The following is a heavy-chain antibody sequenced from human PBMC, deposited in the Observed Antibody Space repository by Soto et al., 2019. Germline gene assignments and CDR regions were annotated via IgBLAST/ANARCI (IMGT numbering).Heavy chain of an antibody. CDR2: INPSGGST. D-gene: IGHD6-13*01. V-gene: IGHV1-46*01. CDR1: GYTFTSYY. Sequence: QVQLVQSGAEVKKPGASVKVSCKASGYTFTSYYMHWVRQAPGQGLEWMGIINPSGGSTSYAQKFQGRVTMTRDTSTSTVYMELSSLRSEDTAVYYCARDWGMAAAGTSFDYWGQGTLVTVSS. J-gene: IGHJ4*02. CDR3: ARDWGMAAAGTSFDY.